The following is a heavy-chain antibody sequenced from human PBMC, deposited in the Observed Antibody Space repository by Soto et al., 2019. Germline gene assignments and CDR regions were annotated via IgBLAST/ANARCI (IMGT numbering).Heavy chain of an antibody. D-gene: IGHD2-2*01. V-gene: IGHV1-58*02. CDR2: IVVGSGNT. Sequence: SVKVSCKASGFTFTSSAMQWVRQARGQRLEWIGWIVVGSGNTNYAQKFQGRVTITADESTSTAYMELSSLRSEDTAVYYCARLRCISTSCHPGDYYYYGMDVWGQGTTVTVSS. J-gene: IGHJ6*02. CDR3: ARLRCISTSCHPGDYYYYGMDV. CDR1: GFTFTSSA.